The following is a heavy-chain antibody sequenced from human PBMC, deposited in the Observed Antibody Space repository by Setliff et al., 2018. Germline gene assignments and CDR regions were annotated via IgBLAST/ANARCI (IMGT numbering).Heavy chain of an antibody. D-gene: IGHD3-22*01. V-gene: IGHV4-61*09. CDR3: ARGITSGGYWGQRFLYLDV. Sequence: SETLSLTCTVSGDSISSRRNYWGWFRQPAGKELEWIGQIYTSWSTYYNPSLKSRLTLSLDTSKNQFSLRLNSITAADTAVYYCARGITSGGYWGQRFLYLDVWGRGTTVTVSS. J-gene: IGHJ6*03. CDR1: GDSISSRRNY. CDR2: IYTSWST.